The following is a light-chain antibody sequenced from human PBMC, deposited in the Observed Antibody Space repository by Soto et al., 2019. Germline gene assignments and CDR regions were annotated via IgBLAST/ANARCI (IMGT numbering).Light chain of an antibody. CDR1: QSASSSP. Sequence: EVVMSLSPATLSVTQCERATLSCRVCQSASSSPLAWYQQKPVLAPRILIYDASIRATCIINRLSGSGSGTDFTLTISRLEPEDSAVYYCQHYGSSPLTYGGGSMGDIK. J-gene: IGKJ4*01. V-gene: IGKV3D-20*01. CDR2: DAS. CDR3: QHYGSSPLT.